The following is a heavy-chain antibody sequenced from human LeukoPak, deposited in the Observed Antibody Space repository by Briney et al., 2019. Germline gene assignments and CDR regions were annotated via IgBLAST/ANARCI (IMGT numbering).Heavy chain of an antibody. D-gene: IGHD3-16*02. Sequence: ASVKVSCKASGYTSTGYYMHWVRQAPGQGLEWMGWINPNSGGTNYAQKFQGRVTMTRDTSISTAYMELSRLRSDDTAVYYCGGGSYRYYYYGMDVWGQGTTVTVSS. CDR2: INPNSGGT. V-gene: IGHV1-2*02. CDR1: GYTSTGYY. J-gene: IGHJ6*02. CDR3: GGGSYRYYYYGMDV.